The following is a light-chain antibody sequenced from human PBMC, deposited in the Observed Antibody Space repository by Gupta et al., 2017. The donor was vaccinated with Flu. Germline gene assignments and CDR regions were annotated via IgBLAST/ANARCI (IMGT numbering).Light chain of an antibody. CDR3: KQDLKTPFA. CDR2: DGF. J-gene: IGKJ3*01. CDR1: KSLLSRNVYIY. V-gene: IGKV2-28*01. Sequence: VTPGESAASYRRTSKSLLSRNVYIYLNWYLQKPGQSPRLLVYDGFNRETGVPERFRGSGSGTEFTFTISRVEAEDVGVYYCKQDLKTPFAFGHGTKVDIK.